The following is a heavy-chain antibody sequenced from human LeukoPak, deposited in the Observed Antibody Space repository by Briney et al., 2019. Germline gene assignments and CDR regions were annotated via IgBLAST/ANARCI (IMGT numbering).Heavy chain of an antibody. Sequence: SGPTLVKPTQTLTLTCTFSGFSLSNQGLGIYWIRQPPGKALEWLALIYWDDDKRYSPSLRNRLTTTKDSSKNQVVLTMTNMDPEDTATYYCARLTYSYDSRHSPKSFYFDYWGQGTLVTVSS. CDR3: ARLTYSYDSRHSPKSFYFDY. V-gene: IGHV2-5*02. CDR1: GFSLSNQGLG. CDR2: IYWDDDK. J-gene: IGHJ4*02. D-gene: IGHD3-22*01.